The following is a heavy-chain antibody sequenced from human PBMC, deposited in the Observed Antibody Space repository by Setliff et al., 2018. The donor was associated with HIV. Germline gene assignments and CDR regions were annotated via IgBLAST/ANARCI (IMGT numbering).Heavy chain of an antibody. D-gene: IGHD3-22*01. CDR2: MYHSGST. CDR3: ASRWGSYYDTNGHPFDY. CDR1: GHSNRSGYY. Sequence: PSETLSLTCSVSGHSNRSGYYWGWIRQPPGKGLEWIGTMYHSGSTYYNPSLQGRVTMFFDTSEYHFSLRLSSVTAADTAGYYCASRWGSYYDTNGHPFDYWGQGTLVTSPQ. J-gene: IGHJ4*02. V-gene: IGHV4-38-2*01.